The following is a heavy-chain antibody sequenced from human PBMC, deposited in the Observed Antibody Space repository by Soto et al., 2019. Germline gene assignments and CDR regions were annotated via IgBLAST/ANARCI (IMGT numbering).Heavy chain of an antibody. V-gene: IGHV6-1*01. CDR2: TYYRSKWYN. Sequence: PSQTLSLTCAIPGDSVSSNSAAWTWIRQSPSRGLEWLGRTYYRSKWYNDYPVSVNSRITINPDTSKNQFTLQLNSVTPEDTAVYYCARGRITIFGVVIITYYGMDVWGQGTTVTVSS. CDR1: GDSVSSNSAA. CDR3: ARGRITIFGVVIITYYGMDV. D-gene: IGHD3-3*01. J-gene: IGHJ6*02.